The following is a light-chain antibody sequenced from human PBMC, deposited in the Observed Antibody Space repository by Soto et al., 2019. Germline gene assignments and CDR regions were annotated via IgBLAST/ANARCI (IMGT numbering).Light chain of an antibody. CDR2: GAS. V-gene: IGKV3-20*01. CDR3: QHYSSSPRM. J-gene: IGKJ4*02. Sequence: EIVLTQSPGTLSLSPGERATLSCRASQSVSSSYLAWYQQKPGQAPRLLIYGASSRATGIPDRFSGSASGAYSTITIRRLEPEDFVVYYRQHYSSSPRMFGRGTKVEIK. CDR1: QSVSSSY.